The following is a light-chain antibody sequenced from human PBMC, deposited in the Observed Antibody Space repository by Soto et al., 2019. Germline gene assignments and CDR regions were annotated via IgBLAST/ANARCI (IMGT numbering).Light chain of an antibody. CDR3: QQYYSYPIT. CDR1: QTISSW. J-gene: IGKJ4*02. Sequence: DIQITQSPSTLSGSVGDRVTITCRTSQTISSWLAWYQQKPGKAPKLLIYKASTLKSGVPSRFSGSGSGTEFTLTISCLQSEDFATYYCQQYYSYPITFGGLTKV. CDR2: KAS. V-gene: IGKV1-5*03.